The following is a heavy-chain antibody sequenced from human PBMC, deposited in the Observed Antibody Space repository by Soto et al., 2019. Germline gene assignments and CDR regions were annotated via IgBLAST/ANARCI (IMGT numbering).Heavy chain of an antibody. CDR2: INAGNGNT. CDR3: AIDGDRNGDYDY. CDR1: AYTFIRYA. J-gene: IGHJ4*02. Sequence: QVQLVQSGAEEKKPGASVKVSCKASAYTFIRYAIHWVRQAPGQRREWMGWINAGNGNTKYSQKFQGRVTITRDTSASTVYMELSSLRSEDTDVYYCAIDGDRNGDYDYWGQGTLVTVSS. D-gene: IGHD4-17*01. V-gene: IGHV1-3*05.